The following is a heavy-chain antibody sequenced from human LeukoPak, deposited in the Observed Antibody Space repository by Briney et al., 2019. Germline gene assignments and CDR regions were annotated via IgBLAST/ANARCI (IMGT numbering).Heavy chain of an antibody. CDR2: INHSGST. CDR3: ARVTMIVVVNWFDP. D-gene: IGHD3-22*01. J-gene: IGHJ5*02. V-gene: IGHV4-34*01. CDR1: GGSFSGYY. Sequence: SETLSLTCAVYGGSFSGYYWSWIRQPPGKGLEWVGEINHSGSTNYNPSLKSRVTISVDTSKNQFSLKLSSVTAADTAVYYCARVTMIVVVNWFDPWGQGTLVTVSS.